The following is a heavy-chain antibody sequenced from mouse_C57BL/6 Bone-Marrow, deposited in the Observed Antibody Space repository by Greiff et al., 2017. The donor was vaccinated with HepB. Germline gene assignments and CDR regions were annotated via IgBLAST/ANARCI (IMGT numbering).Heavy chain of an antibody. V-gene: IGHV2-2*01. D-gene: IGHD2-5*01. CDR3: ARGDSNPYYAMDY. J-gene: IGHJ4*01. Sequence: QVQLQQSGPGLVQPSQSLSITCTVSGFSLTSYGVHWVRQSPGKGLEWLGVIWSGGSTDYNAAFISRLSISKDNSKSQVFFKMNRLQADDTAIYYCARGDSNPYYAMDYWGQGTSVTVSS. CDR1: GFSLTSYG. CDR2: IWSGGST.